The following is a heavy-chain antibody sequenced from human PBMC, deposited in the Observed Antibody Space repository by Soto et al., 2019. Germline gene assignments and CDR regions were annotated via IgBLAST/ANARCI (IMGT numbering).Heavy chain of an antibody. D-gene: IGHD6-6*01. CDR1: GGSISSSSYY. Sequence: SETLSLTCTVSGGSISSSSYYWGWIRQPPGKGLEWIGSVYLSGVTYFNPSLKSRVTISVDTSKNQFSLKLNSMTAADTAVYYCARDDRDSTSPTFDYWGQGVLVTVSS. J-gene: IGHJ4*02. CDR3: ARDDRDSTSPTFDY. CDR2: VYLSGVT. V-gene: IGHV4-39*07.